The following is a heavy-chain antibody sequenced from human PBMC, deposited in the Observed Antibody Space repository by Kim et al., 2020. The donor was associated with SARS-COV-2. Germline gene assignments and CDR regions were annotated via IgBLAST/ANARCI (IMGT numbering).Heavy chain of an antibody. CDR1: GFTFSSYG. CDR2: ISYDGSNK. Sequence: GSLRLSCAASGFTFSSYGMHWVRQAPGKGLEWVAVISYDGSNKYYADSVKGRFTISRDNSKNTLYLQMNSLRAEDTAVYYCAKDDCSSTSPCLGYWGQG. CDR3: AKDDCSSTSPCLGY. V-gene: IGHV3-30*18. D-gene: IGHD2-2*01. J-gene: IGHJ4*02.